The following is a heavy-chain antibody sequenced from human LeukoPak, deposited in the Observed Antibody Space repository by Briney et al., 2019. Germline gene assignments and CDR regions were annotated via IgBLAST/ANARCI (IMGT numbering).Heavy chain of an antibody. V-gene: IGHV3-33*01. J-gene: IGHJ3*01. D-gene: IGHD3-10*01. CDR2: IWYVGDKK. CDR3: ARHDVLINSDFFDV. CDR1: LLTLSDYG. Sequence: GTSLSLSCALSLLTLSDYGIHEVSQAPGMGLEWVAVIWYVGDKKYYADSVKGRFTISRDNFKNTLYLQMNSLRAEGTAVYYCARHDVLINSDFFDVGGEGTMVTVSS.